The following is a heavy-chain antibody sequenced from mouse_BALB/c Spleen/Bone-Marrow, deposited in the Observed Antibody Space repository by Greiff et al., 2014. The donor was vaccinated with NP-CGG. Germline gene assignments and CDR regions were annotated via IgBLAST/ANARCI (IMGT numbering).Heavy chain of an antibody. D-gene: IGHD2-4*01. V-gene: IGHV5-17*02. CDR3: ARKGAMITHYYAMDY. CDR2: IINGSSTI. Sequence: VLFHPLVSLKLSFSSSLFTFIIFLIHFFLHSPYNFLYFFSYIINGSSTIYYADTVKGRFTISRDNPKNTLFLQMTXXRSEDTAMYYCARKGAMITHYYAMDYWGQGTSVTVSS. CDR1: LFTFIIFL. J-gene: IGHJ4*01.